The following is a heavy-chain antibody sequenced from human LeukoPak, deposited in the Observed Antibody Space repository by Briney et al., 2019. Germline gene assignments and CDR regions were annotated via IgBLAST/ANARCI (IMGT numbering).Heavy chain of an antibody. D-gene: IGHD2-2*01. V-gene: IGHV3-30*18. J-gene: IGHJ6*02. CDR1: GFTFSSYG. CDR2: ISYDGSAK. CDR3: AKDRASCSGTSCNFYYYGMDV. Sequence: GRSLRLSCAASGFTFSSYGMHWVRQAPGKGLEWVAVISYDGSAKYYADSVKGRFTISRDNSKSTLYLQMNSLRAEDTAVYYCAKDRASCSGTSCNFYYYGMDVWGQGTTVTVSS.